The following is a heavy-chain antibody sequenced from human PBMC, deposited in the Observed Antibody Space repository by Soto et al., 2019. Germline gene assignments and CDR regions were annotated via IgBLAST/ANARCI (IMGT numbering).Heavy chain of an antibody. CDR3: AKDNSIIWYDFLSDSIDY. Sequence: GGSLRLSCAASGFTFSSYGMHWVRQAPGKGLERVAVISYDGSNKYYADSVKGRFTISRDNSKNTLYLQMKSLRAEDKAVYYCAKDNSIIWYDFLSDSIDYWCQGILVTVS. CDR2: ISYDGSNK. V-gene: IGHV3-30*18. CDR1: GFTFSSYG. D-gene: IGHD3-9*01. J-gene: IGHJ4*02.